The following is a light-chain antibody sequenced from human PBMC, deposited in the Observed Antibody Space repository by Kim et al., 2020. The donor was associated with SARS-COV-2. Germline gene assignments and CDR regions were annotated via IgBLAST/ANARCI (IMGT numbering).Light chain of an antibody. CDR2: LNSDGSH. J-gene: IGLJ3*02. Sequence: QLVLTQSPSASASLGASVKLTCTLSSGHSSYAIAWHQQQPEKGPRYLMKLNSDGSHNKGDGIPDRFSGSSSGAEHYLTISSLQSEDEADYYCQTWGTGRGVFGGGTQLTVL. V-gene: IGLV4-69*01. CDR3: QTWGTGRGV. CDR1: SGHSSYA.